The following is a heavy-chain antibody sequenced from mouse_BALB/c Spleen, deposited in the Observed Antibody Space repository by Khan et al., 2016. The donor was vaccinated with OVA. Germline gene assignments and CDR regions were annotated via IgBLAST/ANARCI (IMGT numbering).Heavy chain of an antibody. V-gene: IGHV5-6-5*01. J-gene: IGHJ2*01. D-gene: IGHD2-14*01. CDR3: AREAYRYDEYYFDY. CDR1: GFTFSSYV. CDR2: ISSGGTT. Sequence: EVELVESGGDLVKPGGSLKLSCAVSGFTFSSYVMSWVRQTPEKRLEWVASISSGGTTAYPDSVKGRFTISRDTARNIMYLQMSSLRSENTAMYYCAREAYRYDEYYFDYWGQGSTRTVSS.